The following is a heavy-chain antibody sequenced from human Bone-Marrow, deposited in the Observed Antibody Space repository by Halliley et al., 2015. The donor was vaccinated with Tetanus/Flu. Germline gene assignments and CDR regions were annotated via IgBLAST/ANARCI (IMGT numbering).Heavy chain of an antibody. CDR2: GTAGDT. V-gene: IGHV3-13*01. Sequence: GTAGDTYYPDSGKGRFTISRENAKNSLYLQMNSLRAGDTAVYYCARRQSSSWYGSYFYGMDVWGQGTTVTVSS. D-gene: IGHD6-13*01. CDR3: ARRQSSSWYGSYFYGMDV. J-gene: IGHJ6*02.